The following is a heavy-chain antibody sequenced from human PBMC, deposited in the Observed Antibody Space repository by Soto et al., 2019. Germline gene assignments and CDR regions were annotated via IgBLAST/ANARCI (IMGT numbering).Heavy chain of an antibody. Sequence: QVQLVQSGAEVKKPGSSVKVSCKASGGTFSSYTISWVRQAPGQGLEWMGRIIPILGIANYAQKFQGRVTITAENVSSTAYMELSSLRAEYTAVYYCATTSVGPAANRWFDAWGQGTLVTVSS. CDR1: GGTFSSYT. V-gene: IGHV1-69*02. D-gene: IGHD2-2*01. J-gene: IGHJ5*02. CDR2: IIPILGIA. CDR3: ATTSVGPAANRWFDA.